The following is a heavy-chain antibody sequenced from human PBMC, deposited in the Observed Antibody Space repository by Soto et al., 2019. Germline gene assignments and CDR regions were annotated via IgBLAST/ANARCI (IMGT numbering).Heavy chain of an antibody. CDR3: ARGLWDIVVVPAAMVPQFDP. J-gene: IGHJ5*02. CDR1: GYTFTSYD. CDR2: MNPNSGNT. Sequence: ASVKVSCKASGYTFTSYDINWVRQATGQGLEWMGWMNPNSGNTGYAQKFQGRVTMTRNTSISTAYMELSSLRSEDTAVYYCARGLWDIVVVPAAMVPQFDPWGQGTLVTVSS. V-gene: IGHV1-8*01. D-gene: IGHD2-2*01.